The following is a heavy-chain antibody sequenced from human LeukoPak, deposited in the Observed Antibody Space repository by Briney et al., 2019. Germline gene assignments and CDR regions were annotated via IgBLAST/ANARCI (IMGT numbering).Heavy chain of an antibody. Sequence: PGGSLRLSCAASGFTFSSYSMNWIRQPPGKGLEWIGEINHSGSTNYNPSLKSRVTISVDTSKNQFSLKLSSVTAADTAVYYCARDVGLGYCSSTSCYGRYWFDPWGQGTLVTVSS. CDR1: GFTFSSYS. V-gene: IGHV4-34*01. D-gene: IGHD2-2*01. CDR2: INHSGST. J-gene: IGHJ5*02. CDR3: ARDVGLGYCSSTSCYGRYWFDP.